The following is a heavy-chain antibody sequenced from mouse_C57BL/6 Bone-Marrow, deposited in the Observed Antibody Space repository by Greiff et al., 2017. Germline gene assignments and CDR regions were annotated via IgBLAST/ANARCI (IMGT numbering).Heavy chain of an antibody. CDR2: INPNNGGT. D-gene: IGHD2-2*01. CDR1: GYTFTDYN. J-gene: IGHJ4*01. V-gene: IGHV1-18*01. Sequence: VQLQQSGPELVKPGASVKIPCKASGYTFTDYNMDWVKQSHGKSLEWIGDINPNNGGTIYNQKFKGKATLTVDKSSSTAYMELRSLTSEDTAVYYCARGSFPLDLWLRRYAMDYWGQGTSVTVSS. CDR3: ARGSFPLDLWLRRYAMDY.